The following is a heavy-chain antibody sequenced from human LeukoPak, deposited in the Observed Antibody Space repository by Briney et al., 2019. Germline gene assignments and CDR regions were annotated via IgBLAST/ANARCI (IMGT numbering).Heavy chain of an antibody. CDR2: ISSSGRTI. V-gene: IGHV3-48*03. CDR3: ARDGSNWRDSPPDS. Sequence: GGSLRLSCAASGFTLSSFEMNWVRQAPGKGLEWVSYISSSGRTIYYADSVKGRFTISRDNSNNTLYLQMNSLRAEDTAVYYCARDGSNWRDSPPDSWGQGTLVIVSS. J-gene: IGHJ4*02. D-gene: IGHD1-26*01. CDR1: GFTLSSFE.